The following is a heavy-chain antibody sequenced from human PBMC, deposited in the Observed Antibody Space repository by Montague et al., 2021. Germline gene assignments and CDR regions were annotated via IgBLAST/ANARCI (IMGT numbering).Heavy chain of an antibody. D-gene: IGHD6-13*01. CDR2: IYYSGNS. J-gene: IGHJ5*02. V-gene: IGHV4-39*07. CDR1: GASITSNIYY. CDR3: ARVFSSWYVGWFDP. Sequence: SETRSLTCTVSGASITSNIYYWGWTRQSPGKGLGWIGSIYYSGNSFYQPSLKSRITMAVDTSKNQFSLKLSSVTAADTAIYYCARVFSSWYVGWFDPWGQGTLVTVSS.